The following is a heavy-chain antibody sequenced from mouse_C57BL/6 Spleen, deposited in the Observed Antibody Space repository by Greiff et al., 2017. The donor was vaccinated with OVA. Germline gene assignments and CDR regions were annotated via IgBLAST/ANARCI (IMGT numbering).Heavy chain of an antibody. V-gene: IGHV1-80*01. CDR1: GYAFSSYW. D-gene: IGHD1-1*01. J-gene: IGHJ3*01. CDR2: IYPGDGDT. CDR3: AKTTVVPFAY. Sequence: VQGVESGAELVKPGASVKISCKASGYAFSSYWMNWVKQRPGKGLAWIGQIYPGDGDTNSNGKFKGQGTLHADKSSSTAYMQLSSLTSEDSAVYFCAKTTVVPFAYWGQGTLVTVSA.